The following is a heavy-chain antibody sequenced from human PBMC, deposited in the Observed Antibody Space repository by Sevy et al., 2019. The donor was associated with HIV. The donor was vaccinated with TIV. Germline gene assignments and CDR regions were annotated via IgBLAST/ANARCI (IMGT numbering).Heavy chain of an antibody. D-gene: IGHD3-22*01. CDR1: GGSISSSNYY. CDR3: ARQMHYYDSAGYYHWDY. J-gene: IGHJ4*02. V-gene: IGHV4-39*01. CDR2: IYYTGST. Sequence: SETLSLTCTVSGGSISSSNYYWGWIRQPPGKGLEWIANIYYTGSTYYNPSRKSRVTVFADTSKNQFSLKLSSVTAADTAVYYCARQMHYYDSAGYYHWDYWGQGTLVTVSS.